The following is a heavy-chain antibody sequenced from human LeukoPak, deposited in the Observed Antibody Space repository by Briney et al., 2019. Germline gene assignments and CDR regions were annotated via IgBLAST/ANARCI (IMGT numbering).Heavy chain of an antibody. CDR1: GFTFSAYT. CDR2: ISSGSSSV. J-gene: IGHJ4*02. V-gene: IGHV3-48*04. Sequence: GGSLRLSCAASGFTFSAYTMNWVRQAPGQGLEWVSYISSGSSSVYYADSVEGRFTISRDNAKNSLYLQMNSLRAEDTAVYYCARPVNYNAGDYWGQGTLVTVSS. CDR3: ARPVNYNAGDY. D-gene: IGHD5-24*01.